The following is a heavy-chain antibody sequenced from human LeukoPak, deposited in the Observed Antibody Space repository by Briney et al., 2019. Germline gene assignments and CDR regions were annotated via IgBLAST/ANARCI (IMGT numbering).Heavy chain of an antibody. CDR1: GGTFSSYA. CDR3: ASDMGSGWPKSDY. CDR2: IIPILGIA. V-gene: IGHV1-69*04. J-gene: IGHJ4*02. Sequence: ASVKVSCKASGGTFSSYAISWVRQAPGQGLEWMGRIIPILGIANYAQKFQGRVTITADKSTSTAYMELSSLRSEDTAVYYCASDMGSGWPKSDYWGQGTLVTVSS. D-gene: IGHD6-19*01.